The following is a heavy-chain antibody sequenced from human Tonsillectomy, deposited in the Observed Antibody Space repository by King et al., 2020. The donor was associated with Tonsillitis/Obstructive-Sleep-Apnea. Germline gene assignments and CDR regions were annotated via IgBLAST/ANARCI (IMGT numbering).Heavy chain of an antibody. CDR2: IDWDDDK. CDR1: GFSLTTSRVG. V-gene: IGHV2-5*02. Sequence: ITLKESGPTLVKPTQTLTLTCTFSGFSLTTSRVGVAWIRQPPGKALEWLALIDWDDDKRYSPSLKSRLTITKDTSKNHVVLTMTNMDPVDTATYYCARGAYGDDGGGYSYSYYYMDVWGKGTTVTVSS. CDR3: ARGAYGDDGGGYSYSYYYMDV. J-gene: IGHJ6*03. D-gene: IGHD4-17*01.